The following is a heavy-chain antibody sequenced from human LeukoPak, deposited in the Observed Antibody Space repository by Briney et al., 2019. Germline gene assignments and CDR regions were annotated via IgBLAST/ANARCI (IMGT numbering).Heavy chain of an antibody. Sequence: SVKVSCKASGGTFSSYAISWVRQAPGQGLEWMGRIIPILGIANYARKFQGRVTITADKSTSTAYMELSSLRSEDTAVYYCARGFEGATEAYFDLWGRGTLVTVSS. CDR3: ARGFEGATEAYFDL. V-gene: IGHV1-69*04. J-gene: IGHJ2*01. D-gene: IGHD1-26*01. CDR1: GGTFSSYA. CDR2: IIPILGIA.